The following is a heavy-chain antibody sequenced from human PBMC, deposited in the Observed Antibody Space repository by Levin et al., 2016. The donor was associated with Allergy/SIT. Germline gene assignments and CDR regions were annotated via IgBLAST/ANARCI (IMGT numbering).Heavy chain of an antibody. D-gene: IGHD4-23*01. CDR1: GGSISSGSYY. J-gene: IGHJ3*02. CDR3: ASGIDYGGNSGAFDI. CDR2: IYTSGST. V-gene: IGHV4-61*02. Sequence: SETLSLTCTVSGGSISSGSYYWSWIRQPAGKGLEWIGRIYTSGSTNYNPSLKSRVTISVDTSKNQFSLKLSSVTAADTAVYYCASGIDYGGNSGAFDIWGQGTMVTVSS.